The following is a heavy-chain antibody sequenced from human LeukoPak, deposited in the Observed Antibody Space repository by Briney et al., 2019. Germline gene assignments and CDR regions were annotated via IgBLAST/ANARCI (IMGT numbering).Heavy chain of an antibody. V-gene: IGHV3-23*01. CDR3: AKDPSLITGTSGFDY. J-gene: IGHJ4*02. CDR2: ISGSGGST. CDR1: GFTFSSYA. Sequence: GGSLRLSCAASGFTFSSYAMSWVRQAPGRGLEWVSAISGSGGSTYYADSVKGRITISRDNSKNTLHLQMNSLRADDTAVYYCAKDPSLITGTSGFDYWGQGTLVTVSS. D-gene: IGHD1-20*01.